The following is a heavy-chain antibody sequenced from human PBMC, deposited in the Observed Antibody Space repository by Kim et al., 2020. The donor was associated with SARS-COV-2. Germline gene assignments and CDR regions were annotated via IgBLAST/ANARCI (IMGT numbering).Heavy chain of an antibody. CDR1: GGSISSSSYY. CDR2: IYYSGST. Sequence: SETLSLTCTVSGGSISSSSYYWGWIRQPPGKGLEWIGSIYYSGSTYYNPSLKSRVTISVDTSKNQFSLKLSSVTAADTAVYYCARLNVRGVINYYYYGMDVWGQGTTVTVSS. D-gene: IGHD3-10*01. CDR3: ARLNVRGVINYYYYGMDV. V-gene: IGHV4-39*01. J-gene: IGHJ6*02.